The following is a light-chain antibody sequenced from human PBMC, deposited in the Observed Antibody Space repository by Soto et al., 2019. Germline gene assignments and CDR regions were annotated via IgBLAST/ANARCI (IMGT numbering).Light chain of an antibody. Sequence: DIQMTQSPSSLSASLGDRVTSTCLASQSISSYLNWYQQKPGKAPKLLIYAASSLQSGVPSRLSGSGSGKDFTLTISSLQPEDFATYYCQQSYSTPYTFGQGTKVDIK. J-gene: IGKJ2*01. CDR3: QQSYSTPYT. CDR2: AAS. CDR1: QSISSY. V-gene: IGKV1-39*01.